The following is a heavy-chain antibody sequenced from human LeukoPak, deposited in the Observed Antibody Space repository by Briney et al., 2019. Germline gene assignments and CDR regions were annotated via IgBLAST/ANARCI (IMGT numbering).Heavy chain of an antibody. CDR2: VNNDGRET. Sequence: PGGSLRLSCTASGFSFSSYWMHWVCQAPGKGLVWVSYVNNDGRETAHADSVKGRSTISRDNARNTVFLQMNSLRADDTAVYYCARGTGGLDPWGQGTLVIVSS. CDR1: GFSFSSYW. D-gene: IGHD3/OR15-3a*01. J-gene: IGHJ5*02. V-gene: IGHV3-74*01. CDR3: ARGTGGLDP.